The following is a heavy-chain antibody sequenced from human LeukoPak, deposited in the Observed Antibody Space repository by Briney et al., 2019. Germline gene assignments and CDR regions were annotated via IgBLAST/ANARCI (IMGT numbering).Heavy chain of an antibody. CDR3: AREGSEATIFGVVTPPDY. D-gene: IGHD3-3*01. CDR1: GFTFSDYY. V-gene: IGHV3-11*01. J-gene: IGHJ4*02. Sequence: GGSLRLSCAASGFTFSDYYMSWIRQAPGKGLEWVSYISSSGGTIYYADSVKGRFTISRDNAKNSLYLQMNSLRAEDTAVYYCAREGSEATIFGVVTPPDYWGQGTLVTVSS. CDR2: ISSSGGTI.